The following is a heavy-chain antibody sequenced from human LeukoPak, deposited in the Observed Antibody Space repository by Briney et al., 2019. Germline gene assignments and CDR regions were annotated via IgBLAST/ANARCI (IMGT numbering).Heavy chain of an antibody. D-gene: IGHD5-18*01. CDR2: IYYSGST. J-gene: IGHJ4*02. CDR1: GGSISSGGYY. Sequence: SETLSLTCTVSGGSISSGGYYWSWIRQHPGKGLEWIGYIYYSGSTYYNPSLKSRVTISVDTSKNQFSLKLSSVTAADTAVYYCARDWGAYSYGYFDYWGQGTLVTVS. CDR3: ARDWGAYSYGYFDY. V-gene: IGHV4-31*03.